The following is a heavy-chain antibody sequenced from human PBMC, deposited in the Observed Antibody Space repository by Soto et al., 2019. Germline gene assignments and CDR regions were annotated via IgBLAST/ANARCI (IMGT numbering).Heavy chain of an antibody. CDR3: VLYGAAAAY. Sequence: GASVTVSCKASGYTFPTHNINWVRQATGQGLEWMGWMHPNSGTTGYAQKFQDRITLNRDTSKTTAYLELRSLTFDDTALYICVLYGAAAAYWGQGTQVTVSS. J-gene: IGHJ4*01. D-gene: IGHD2-8*01. CDR2: MHPNSGTT. CDR1: GYTFPTHN. V-gene: IGHV1-8*02.